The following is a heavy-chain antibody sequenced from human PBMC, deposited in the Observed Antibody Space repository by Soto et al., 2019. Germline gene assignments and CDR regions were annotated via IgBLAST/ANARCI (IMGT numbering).Heavy chain of an antibody. CDR3: AKGVVVTAIPGDAFDI. D-gene: IGHD2-21*02. J-gene: IGHJ3*02. V-gene: IGHV3-23*01. CDR2: ISGSGGST. Sequence: GGSLRLSCAASGFTFSSYAMSWVRQAPGKGLEWVSAISGSGGSTYYADSVKGRFTISRDNSKNTLYLQMNSLRAEDTAVYYCAKGVVVTAIPGDAFDIWGQGTMVTVSS. CDR1: GFTFSSYA.